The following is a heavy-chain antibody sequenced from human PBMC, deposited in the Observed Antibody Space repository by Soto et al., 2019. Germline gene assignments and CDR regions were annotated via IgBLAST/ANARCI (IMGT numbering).Heavy chain of an antibody. J-gene: IGHJ4*02. V-gene: IGHV1-2*04. CDR2: INPNSGGT. CDR1: GYTFTGYY. D-gene: IGHD3-16*02. CDR3: ARVIHLGELSPRFHFDY. Sequence: GASVKVSCKASGYTFTGYYMHWVRQAPGQGLEWMGWINPNSGGTNYAQKFQGWVTMTRDTSISTAYMELSRLRSDDTAVYYCARVIHLGELSPRFHFDYWGQGTLVTVSS.